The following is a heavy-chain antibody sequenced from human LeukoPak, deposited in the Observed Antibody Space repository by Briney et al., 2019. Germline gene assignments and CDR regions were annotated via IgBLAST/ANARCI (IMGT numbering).Heavy chain of an antibody. J-gene: IGHJ4*02. V-gene: IGHV1-69*01. CDR1: GGTFSSYA. CDR3: AREVGIAVAGPTGAFDY. Sequence: SVTVSCTASGGTFSSYAISWVRQAPGQGLEWMGGIIPIFGTANYAQKFQGRVTITADESTSTAYMELSSLRSEETAVYYCAREVGIAVAGPTGAFDYWGQGTLVTVSS. CDR2: IIPIFGTA. D-gene: IGHD6-19*01.